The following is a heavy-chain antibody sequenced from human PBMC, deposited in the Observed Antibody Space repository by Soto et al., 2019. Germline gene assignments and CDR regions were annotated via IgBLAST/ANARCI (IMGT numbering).Heavy chain of an antibody. CDR3: AKDKDWYYDSSGYLDY. Sequence: EVQLLESGGGLVQPGGSLRLSCAASGFTFSSYAMSWVRQAPGKGLEWVSAISGSGGSTYYADSVKGRFTISRDNSKNTLYLQMNSLRAEDTAVYYCAKDKDWYYDSSGYLDYWGQGTLVTVSS. CDR1: GFTFSSYA. J-gene: IGHJ4*02. CDR2: ISGSGGST. D-gene: IGHD3-22*01. V-gene: IGHV3-23*01.